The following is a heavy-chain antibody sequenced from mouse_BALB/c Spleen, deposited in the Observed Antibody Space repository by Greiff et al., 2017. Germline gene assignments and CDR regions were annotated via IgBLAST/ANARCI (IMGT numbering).Heavy chain of an antibody. J-gene: IGHJ4*01. CDR2: INPYNDGT. CDR3: ARRMVTTHYYAMDY. V-gene: IGHV1-14*01. Sequence: VQLQQSGPELVKPGASVKMSCKASGYTFTSYVMHWVKQKPGQGLEWIGYINPYNDGTKYNEKFKGKATLTSDKSSSTAYMELSSLTSEDSAVYYCARRMVTTHYYAMDYWGQGTSVTVSS. CDR1: GYTFTSYV. D-gene: IGHD2-1*01.